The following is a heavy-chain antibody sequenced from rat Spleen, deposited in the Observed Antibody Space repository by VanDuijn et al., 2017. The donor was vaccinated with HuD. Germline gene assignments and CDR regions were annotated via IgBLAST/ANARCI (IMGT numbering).Heavy chain of an antibody. Sequence: EVQLVESGGGLVQPGSSLKLSCAASGFTFSNYGMAWVRQAPTKDLEWVAIINIGGGDTYYRDSVKGRFTISRDNEKNTQYLQMDSLRSEDTATYYCGRHAYYDGYYHWYFDLWGPGTMVTVSS. CDR3: GRHAYYDGYYHWYFDL. CDR1: GFTFSNYG. CDR2: INIGGGDT. V-gene: IGHV5S13*01. J-gene: IGHJ1*01. D-gene: IGHD1-12*03.